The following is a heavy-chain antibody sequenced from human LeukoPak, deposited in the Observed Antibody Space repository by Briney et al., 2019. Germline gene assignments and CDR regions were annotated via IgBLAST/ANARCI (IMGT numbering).Heavy chain of an antibody. J-gene: IGHJ2*01. V-gene: IGHV3-7*01. CDR1: GFTFSNYW. Sequence: GGSLGLSCAASGFTFSNYWMNWVRQAPGKGLEWVANVKQDGSEKYYVASVKGRFTISRDNAKNSLYLQMNSLRAEDTAVYYCATRYFDLWGRGTLVTVSS. CDR2: VKQDGSEK. CDR3: ATRYFDL.